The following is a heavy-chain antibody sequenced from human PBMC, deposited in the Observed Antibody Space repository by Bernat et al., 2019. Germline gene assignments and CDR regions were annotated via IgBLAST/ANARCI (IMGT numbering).Heavy chain of an antibody. CDR1: GFTVSSNY. J-gene: IGHJ4*02. CDR3: ARGSNTHSSGYYPTVDY. D-gene: IGHD3-22*01. V-gene: IGHV3-66*01. CDR2: IYSGGST. Sequence: EVQLVESGGGLVQPGGSLRLSCAASGFTVSSNYMSWVRQAPGKGLEWVSVIYSGGSTYYADSVKGRFTISRDNSKNTLYPQMNSLRAEDTAVYYCARGSNTHSSGYYPTVDYWGQGTLVTVSS.